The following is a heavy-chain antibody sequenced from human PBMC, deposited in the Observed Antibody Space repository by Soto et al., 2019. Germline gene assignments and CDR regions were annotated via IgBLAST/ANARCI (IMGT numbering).Heavy chain of an antibody. CDR1: GDSVSSNSAA. J-gene: IGHJ6*02. CDR3: AREQQLVDYYYYGMDV. CDR2: TYYRSKWYN. V-gene: IGHV6-1*01. D-gene: IGHD6-13*01. Sequence: QTLSLTCXISGDSVSSNSAAWNWIRQSPSRGLEWLGRTYYRSKWYNDYAVSVKSRITINPDTSKNQFSLQLNSVTPEDTAVYYCAREQQLVDYYYYGMDVWGQGTTVTVSS.